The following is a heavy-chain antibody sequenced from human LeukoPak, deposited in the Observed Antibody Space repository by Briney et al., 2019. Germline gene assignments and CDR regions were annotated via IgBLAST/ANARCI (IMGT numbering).Heavy chain of an antibody. J-gene: IGHJ4*02. V-gene: IGHV3-7*01. D-gene: IGHD3-16*02. CDR1: GFTFSSYW. Sequence: PGGSLRLSCAASGFTFSSYWMSWVRQAPGKGLEWVANIKQDGSEKYYVDSVKGRFTISRDNAKNSLYLQMNSLRAEDTAVYYCARALKVTYYDYVWGSYRYYFDYWGQGTLVTVSS. CDR3: ARALKVTYYDYVWGSYRYYFDY. CDR2: IKQDGSEK.